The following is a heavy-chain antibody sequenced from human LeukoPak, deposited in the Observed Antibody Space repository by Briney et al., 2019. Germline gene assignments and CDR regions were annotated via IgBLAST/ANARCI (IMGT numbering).Heavy chain of an antibody. J-gene: IGHJ4*02. V-gene: IGHV1-18*01. Sequence: ASVKVSCKASGYTFTSYGISWVRQAPGQGLEWMGWISAYNGNTNYAQKLQGRVTMTTDTSTSTAYMELRSLRSDDTAVYYCARGYCSGGSCYWDFDYWGRGTLVTVSS. CDR2: ISAYNGNT. CDR1: GYTFTSYG. D-gene: IGHD2-15*01. CDR3: ARGYCSGGSCYWDFDY.